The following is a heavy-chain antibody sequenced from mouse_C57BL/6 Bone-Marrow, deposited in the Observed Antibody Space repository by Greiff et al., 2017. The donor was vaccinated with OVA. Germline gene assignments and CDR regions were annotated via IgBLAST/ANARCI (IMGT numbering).Heavy chain of an antibody. V-gene: IGHV2-2*01. CDR2: IWNGGST. Sequence: VQLQESGPGLVQPSQSLSITCTVSGFSLTSYGVHWVRQSPGKGLEWLGVIWNGGSTDYNAAFISRLSISKDNSKSQVFFKMNSLQADDTAIYYCARVYFDYWGQGTTLTVSS. J-gene: IGHJ2*01. CDR1: GFSLTSYG. CDR3: ARVYFDY.